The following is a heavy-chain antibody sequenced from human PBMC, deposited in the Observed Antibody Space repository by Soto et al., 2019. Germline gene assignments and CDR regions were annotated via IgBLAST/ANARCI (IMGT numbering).Heavy chain of an antibody. V-gene: IGHV4-31*03. Sequence: QVQLQESGPGLVKPSQTLSLTCTVAGASIRSGISYWSWIRQHPGKGLEWIGYIYYSGSTYYNPSLKSRVTILVDTSQNQFSLKLSSVTAADTAVYYCARGSESPASGVWFDPWGQGTLVTVSS. CDR3: ARGSESPASGVWFDP. D-gene: IGHD3-10*01. J-gene: IGHJ5*02. CDR1: GASIRSGISY. CDR2: IYYSGST.